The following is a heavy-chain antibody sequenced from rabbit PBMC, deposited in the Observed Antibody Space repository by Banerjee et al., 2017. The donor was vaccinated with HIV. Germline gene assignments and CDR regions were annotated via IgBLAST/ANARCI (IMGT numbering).Heavy chain of an antibody. J-gene: IGHJ4*01. CDR2: IGTAGADT. CDR1: GFDFSSRYW. V-gene: IGHV1S45*01. Sequence: EESGGDLVKPEGSLTLTCTASGFDFSSRYWICWVRQAPGKGLEWIGCIGTAGADTYYASWAKGRFTISKTSSTTVTLQMTSLTAADTATYFCARAEYADYGYARDLWGPGTLVTVS. CDR3: ARAEYADYGYARDL. D-gene: IGHD6-1*01.